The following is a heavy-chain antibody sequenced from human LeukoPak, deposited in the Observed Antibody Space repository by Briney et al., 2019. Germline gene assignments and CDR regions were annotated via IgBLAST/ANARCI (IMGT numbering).Heavy chain of an antibody. V-gene: IGHV4-39*07. CDR2: IYYSGST. CDR3: ARGTDCSSTSCYDY. D-gene: IGHD2-2*01. J-gene: IGHJ4*02. CDR1: GGSISSSSYY. Sequence: SETLSLTCTVSGGSISSSSYYWGWIRQPPGKGLEWIGSIYYSGSTYYNPSLKSRVTISVDTSKNQFSLKLSSVTAADTAVYYCARGTDCSSTSCYDYWGQGTLVTVSS.